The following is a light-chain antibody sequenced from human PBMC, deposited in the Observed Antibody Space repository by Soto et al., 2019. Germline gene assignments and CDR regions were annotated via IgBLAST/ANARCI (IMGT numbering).Light chain of an antibody. CDR3: QQYGSSPLST. J-gene: IGKJ2*01. V-gene: IGKV3-20*01. CDR1: QSVSSSY. CDR2: GAS. Sequence: EIVLTQSPGTLSLSPGERATLSCRASQSVSSSYLAWYQQKPGQAPRLLIYGASNRATGIPDRFSGSGSGTAVTLTINTLEPEDFGVYYCQQYGSSPLSTFGQGTELESK.